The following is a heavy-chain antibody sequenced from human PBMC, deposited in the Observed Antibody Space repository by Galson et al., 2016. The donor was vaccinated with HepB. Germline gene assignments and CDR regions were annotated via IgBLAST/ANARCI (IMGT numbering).Heavy chain of an antibody. CDR2: IHYSGST. J-gene: IGHJ5*02. Sequence: TLSLTCTVSGGSISSGDSYWSWIRQPPGKGLEWIGYIHYSGSTSYNPSLKSRVTISVDTSKHQFPLKVNSVTAADTAVYYCARAKRASGDSNWFDPWGQGTLVTVSS. CDR1: GGSISSGDSY. D-gene: IGHD4-17*01. V-gene: IGHV4-30-4*01. CDR3: ARAKRASGDSNWFDP.